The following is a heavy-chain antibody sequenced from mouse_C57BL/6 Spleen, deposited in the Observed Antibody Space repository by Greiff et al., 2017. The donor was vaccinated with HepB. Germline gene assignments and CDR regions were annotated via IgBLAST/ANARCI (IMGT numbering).Heavy chain of an antibody. CDR3: ARGMTTVPYWYFDV. V-gene: IGHV1-69*01. CDR2: IDPSDSYT. D-gene: IGHD1-1*01. CDR1: GYTFTSYW. J-gene: IGHJ1*03. Sequence: QVQLQQPGAELVMPGASVKLSCKASGYTFTSYWLHWVKQRPGQGLEWIGEIDPSDSYTNYNQKFKGKSTLTVDKSSSTAYMQLSSLTSEDSAVYYCARGMTTVPYWYFDVWGTGTTVTVSS.